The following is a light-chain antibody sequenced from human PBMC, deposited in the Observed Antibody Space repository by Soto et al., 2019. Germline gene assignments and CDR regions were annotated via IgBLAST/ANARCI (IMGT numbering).Light chain of an antibody. Sequence: ELVLTQSPVTLSLSPGERATLSCRASQRVGGNYLAWYQQKRGQSPRLLIYDACSMATDMPDRFRGSGSGTDFTLTITKVEPEDFAVYYCQQYGSRTWTFGQGTKIEMK. CDR3: QQYGSRTWT. CDR2: DAC. J-gene: IGKJ1*01. V-gene: IGKV3-20*01. CDR1: QRVGGNY.